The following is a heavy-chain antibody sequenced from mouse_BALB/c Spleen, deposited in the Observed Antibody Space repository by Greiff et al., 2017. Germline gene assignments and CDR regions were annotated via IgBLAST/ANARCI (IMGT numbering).Heavy chain of an antibody. V-gene: IGHV2-9*02. CDR3: ARDGYDTLAY. CDR1: GFSLTSYG. Sequence: VKLMESGPGLVAPSQSLSITCTVSGFSLTSYGVHWVRQPPGKGLEWLGVIWAGGSTNYNSALMSRLSISKDNSKSQVFLKMNSLQTDDTAMYYCARDGYDTLAYWGQGTLVTVSA. CDR2: IWAGGST. D-gene: IGHD2-2*01. J-gene: IGHJ3*01.